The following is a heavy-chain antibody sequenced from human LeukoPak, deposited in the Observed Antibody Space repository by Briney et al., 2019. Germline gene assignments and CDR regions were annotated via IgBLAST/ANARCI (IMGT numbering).Heavy chain of an antibody. V-gene: IGHV3-66*01. Sequence: GGSLRPSCAASGFTVSSNYMSWVRQAPGKGLEWVSVIYSGGSTYYADSVKGRFTISRDNSKNTLYLQMNSLRAEDTAVYYCARVGSSWYSYYFDYWGQGTLVTVSS. D-gene: IGHD6-13*01. CDR2: IYSGGST. CDR1: GFTVSSNY. J-gene: IGHJ4*02. CDR3: ARVGSSWYSYYFDY.